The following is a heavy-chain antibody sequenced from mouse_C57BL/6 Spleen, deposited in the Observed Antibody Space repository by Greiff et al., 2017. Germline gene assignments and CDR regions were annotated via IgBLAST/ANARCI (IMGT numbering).Heavy chain of an antibody. CDR3: ASWDSWFAD. D-gene: IGHD4-1*01. V-gene: IGHV5-17*01. Sequence: EVKLVESGGGLVKPGGSLKLSCAASGFTFSDYGMNWVRQAPEKGLEWVAYFSSGSSTIYYADTLKGRFTISRDNAMNTLFLQMTSLRSEDTAMYYCASWDSWFADWGQGTLVTVSA. CDR2: FSSGSSTI. CDR1: GFTFSDYG. J-gene: IGHJ3*01.